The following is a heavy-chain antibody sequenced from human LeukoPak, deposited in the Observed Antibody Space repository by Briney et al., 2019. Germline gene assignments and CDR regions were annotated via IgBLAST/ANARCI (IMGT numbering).Heavy chain of an antibody. V-gene: IGHV4-39*01. CDR3: ARTIVGLLWFGERSKGYYFDY. J-gene: IGHJ4*02. CDR2: IYSSGST. CDR1: GASVSGSNYY. D-gene: IGHD3-10*01. Sequence: PSETLSLTCAVSGASVSGSNYYWGWIRQPPGKGLEWIGNIYSSGSTYYNASLQSRVTISIDTSKNQFSLRLNSVTAADTAMYYCARTIVGLLWFGERSKGYYFDYWGQGTLVTVSS.